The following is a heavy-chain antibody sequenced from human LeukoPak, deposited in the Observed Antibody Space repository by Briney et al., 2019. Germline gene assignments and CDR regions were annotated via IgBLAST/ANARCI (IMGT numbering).Heavy chain of an antibody. V-gene: IGHV3-23*01. D-gene: IGHD1-20*01. CDR3: AKRECSDNNCYFVN. Sequence: QTGGSLRLSCAASGFTFSSYGMHWVRQAPAKGLEWVSTLSARGDSTYYVDSVKGRFTISRDNSKNTLYLQMDSLRAEDTAVYFCAKRECSDNNCYFVNWGQGTLVTVSS. CDR1: GFTFSSYG. CDR2: LSARGDST. J-gene: IGHJ4*03.